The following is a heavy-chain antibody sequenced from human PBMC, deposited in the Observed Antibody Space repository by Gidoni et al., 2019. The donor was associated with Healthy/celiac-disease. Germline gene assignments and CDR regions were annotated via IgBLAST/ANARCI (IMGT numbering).Heavy chain of an antibody. CDR2: IYYSGST. V-gene: IGHV4-59*01. J-gene: IGHJ4*02. Sequence: QVQLQESGPGLVKPSETLSLTCTVSGGSISSYYWSWIRQPTGKGLEWIVYIYYSGSTNYNPSLKSRVTISVDTSKNQFSLKLSSVTAADTAVYYCARDRSSGYDPSFDYWGQGTLVTVSS. CDR1: GGSISSYY. CDR3: ARDRSSGYDPSFDY. D-gene: IGHD5-12*01.